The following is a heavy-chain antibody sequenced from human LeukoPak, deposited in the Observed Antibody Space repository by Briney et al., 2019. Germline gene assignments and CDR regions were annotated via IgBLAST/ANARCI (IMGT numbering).Heavy chain of an antibody. J-gene: IGHJ3*02. CDR3: AKVFHFGYAFDI. D-gene: IGHD3-3*01. Sequence: GGSLRLSCAASGFTFSNFWMHWVRQVPGKGLVWVSRINSDGTTTTYADSVKGRFSMSRDNAKNTLYLQMNSLRAEDTAVYYCAKVFHFGYAFDIWGQGTMVTVSS. V-gene: IGHV3-74*01. CDR2: INSDGTTT. CDR1: GFTFSNFW.